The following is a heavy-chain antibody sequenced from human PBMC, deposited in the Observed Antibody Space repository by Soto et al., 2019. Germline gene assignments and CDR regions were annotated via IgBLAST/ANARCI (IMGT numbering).Heavy chain of an antibody. J-gene: IGHJ6*02. V-gene: IGHV4-31*02. CDR2: IYYSGST. CDR3: AREDRYGSGSYRGMDV. D-gene: IGHD3-10*01. CDR1: GVYISSGAYY. Sequence: PLSLTWTVAGVYISSGAYYWSWIRQHPGKGLEWIGYIYYSGSTYYNPSLKSRVTISVDTSKNQFSLKLNSVTAADTAVYYCAREDRYGSGSYRGMDVWGQRTTVTVS.